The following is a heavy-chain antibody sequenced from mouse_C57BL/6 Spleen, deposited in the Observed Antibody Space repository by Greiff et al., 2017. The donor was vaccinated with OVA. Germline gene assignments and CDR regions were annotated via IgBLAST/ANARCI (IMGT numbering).Heavy chain of an antibody. CDR3: ARFRGTVVPWYFDV. CDR2: ISYSGST. D-gene: IGHD1-1*01. V-gene: IGHV3-8*01. J-gene: IGHJ1*03. Sequence: DVMLVESGPGLAKPSQTLSLTCSVTGYSITSDYWNWIRKFPGNKLEYMGYISYSGSTYYNPSLKSRISITRDTSKNQYYLQLNSVTTEDTATYYCARFRGTVVPWYFDVWGTGTTGTVSS. CDR1: GYSITSDY.